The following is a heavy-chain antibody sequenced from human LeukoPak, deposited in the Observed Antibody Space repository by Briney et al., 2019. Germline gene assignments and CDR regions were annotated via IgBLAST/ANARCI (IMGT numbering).Heavy chain of an antibody. CDR2: IYYSETT. Sequence: SETLSLTCTVSGGSINSANYYWGWLRQPPGKGLEWIGSIYYSETTYDNPSLKSRVTISIETSKNQFSLKPSSVTASDTAVYYCARQRADYYYYYVDVWGKGTTVAVS. V-gene: IGHV4-39*01. J-gene: IGHJ6*03. CDR1: GGSINSANYY. CDR3: ARQRADYYYYYVDV.